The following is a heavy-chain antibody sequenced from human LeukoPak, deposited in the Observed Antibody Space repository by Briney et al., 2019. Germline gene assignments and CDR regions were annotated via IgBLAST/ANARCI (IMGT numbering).Heavy chain of an antibody. V-gene: IGHV4-59*01. D-gene: IGHD4-17*01. CDR2: IYYSGST. J-gene: IGHJ4*02. CDR3: ASLYGDYVGLAY. CDR1: GGSISSYD. Sequence: SETLSLTCTVSGGSISSYDWSWIRQPPGKGLEWIGYIYYSGSTNYNPSLKSRVTISVDTSKNQFSLKLSSVTAADTAVYYCASLYGDYVGLAYWGQGTLVTVSS.